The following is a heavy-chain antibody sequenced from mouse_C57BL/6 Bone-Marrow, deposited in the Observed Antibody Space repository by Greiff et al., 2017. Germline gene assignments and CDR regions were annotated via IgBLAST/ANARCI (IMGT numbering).Heavy chain of an antibody. Sequence: VKLVESGAELARPGASVKLSCKASGYTFTSYGISWVKQRTGQGLEWIGEIYPRSGNTYYNEKFKGKATLTADKSSSKAYMELRSLTSEDSAVYFCARCIYYDYDYDYWGQGTTLTVSS. D-gene: IGHD2-4*01. J-gene: IGHJ2*01. CDR2: IYPRSGNT. CDR1: GYTFTSYG. V-gene: IGHV1-81*01. CDR3: ARCIYYDYDYDY.